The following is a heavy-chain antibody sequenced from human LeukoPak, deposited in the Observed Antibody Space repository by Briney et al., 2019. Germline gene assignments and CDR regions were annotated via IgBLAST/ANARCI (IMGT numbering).Heavy chain of an antibody. Sequence: SETLSLTCTVSGGSISSYYWSWIRQPPGKGLEWIGYIYYSGSTNYNPSLKSRVTISVDTSKNQFSLKLSSVTAADTAVYYCARSQRITILRFNWFDPWGQGTLVTVSS. CDR1: GGSISSYY. V-gene: IGHV4-59*01. CDR2: IYYSGST. J-gene: IGHJ5*02. D-gene: IGHD3-9*01. CDR3: ARSQRITILRFNWFDP.